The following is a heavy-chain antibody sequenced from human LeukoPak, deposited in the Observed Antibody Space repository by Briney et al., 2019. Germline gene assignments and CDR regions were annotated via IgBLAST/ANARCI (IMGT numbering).Heavy chain of an antibody. CDR2: IYYSGST. D-gene: IGHD5-12*01. V-gene: IGHV4-39*07. J-gene: IGHJ4*02. CDR1: GGSISSSSYY. CDR3: ARNPLDYSGYDSDY. Sequence: SETLSLTCTVSGGSISSSSYYWGWIRQPPGKGLEWIGSIYYSGSTYYNPSLKSRVTISVDTSKNQFSLKLSSVTAADTAVYYCARNPLDYSGYDSDYWGQGTLVTVSS.